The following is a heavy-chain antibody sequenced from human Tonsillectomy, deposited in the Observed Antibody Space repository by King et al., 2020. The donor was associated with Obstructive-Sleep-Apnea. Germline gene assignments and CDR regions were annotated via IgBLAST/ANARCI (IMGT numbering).Heavy chain of an antibody. CDR2: IKQDGSEK. J-gene: IGHJ6*02. CDR1: GFTFSSYW. D-gene: IGHD2-2*01. V-gene: IGHV3-7*01. CDR3: ARTWDCSSTSCYGYMDYYYGMDV. Sequence: VQLVESGGGLVQPGGSLRLSCAASGFTFSSYWMSWVRQAPGKGLEWVANIKQDGSEKYYVDSVKGRFAISRDNAKNSLYLQMNSLRAEDTAVYYCARTWDCSSTSCYGYMDYYYGMDVWGQGTTVTVSS.